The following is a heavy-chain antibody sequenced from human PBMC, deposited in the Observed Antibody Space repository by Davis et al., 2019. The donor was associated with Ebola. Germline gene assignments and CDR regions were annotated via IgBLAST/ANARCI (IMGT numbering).Heavy chain of an antibody. Sequence: ASVKVSCKASGYTFTSYYMHWVRQAPGQGLEWMGIINPSGGSTSYAQKFQGRVTMTRDTSTNTASMELRSLRSDDTAVYYCARVPEAWGFWSPDYWGQGTLVTVSS. J-gene: IGHJ4*02. D-gene: IGHD3-3*01. V-gene: IGHV1-46*01. CDR3: ARVPEAWGFWSPDY. CDR2: INPSGGST. CDR1: GYTFTSYY.